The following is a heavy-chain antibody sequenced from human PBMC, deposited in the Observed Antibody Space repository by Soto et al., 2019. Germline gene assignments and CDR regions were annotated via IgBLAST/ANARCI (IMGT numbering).Heavy chain of an antibody. CDR1: GFTFSSYG. Sequence: QVQLVESGGGVVQPGRSLRLSCAASGFTFSSYGMHWVRQAPGKGLEWVAVIWYDETHTNYADSVKGRFTISRDNSKNTLYLQMNSLRAEDTAVYYCARMDLDEAYSYGLDYWGQGHLVNVSS. D-gene: IGHD5-18*01. V-gene: IGHV3-33*01. J-gene: IGHJ4*02. CDR3: ARMDLDEAYSYGLDY. CDR2: IWYDETHT.